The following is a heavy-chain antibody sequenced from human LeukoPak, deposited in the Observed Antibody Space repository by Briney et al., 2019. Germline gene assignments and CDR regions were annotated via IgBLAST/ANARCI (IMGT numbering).Heavy chain of an antibody. CDR1: GFSFGTYA. Sequence: GGSLRLSCAASGFSFGTYAMSWVRQAPGKGLEWLSHITSGSVTTHYADSVKGRFTVSRDNPKNSLYLQMNSLIDEDTALYSCARVGYYSGSFEDYWVQGTLVTVSS. J-gene: IGHJ4*02. D-gene: IGHD3-10*01. CDR2: ITSGSVTT. CDR3: ARVGYYSGSFEDY. V-gene: IGHV3-48*02.